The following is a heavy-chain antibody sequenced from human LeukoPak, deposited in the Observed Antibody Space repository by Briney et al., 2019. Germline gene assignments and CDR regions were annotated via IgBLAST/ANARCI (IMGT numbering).Heavy chain of an antibody. Sequence: GGSLRLSCAASGFTFSSYSMNWVRQAPGKGLEWVSSISSSSSYIYYADSMKGRFTISRDNAKNSLYLQMNSLRAEDTAVYYCARDPDPLEGMPDGYWGQGTLVTVSS. J-gene: IGHJ4*02. CDR2: ISSSSSYI. CDR1: GFTFSSYS. V-gene: IGHV3-21*01. CDR3: ARDPDPLEGMPDGY. D-gene: IGHD5-24*01.